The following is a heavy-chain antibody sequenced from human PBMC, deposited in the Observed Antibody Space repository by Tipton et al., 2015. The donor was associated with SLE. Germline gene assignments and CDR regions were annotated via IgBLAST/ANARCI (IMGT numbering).Heavy chain of an antibody. CDR2: ISGSGGST. V-gene: IGHV3-23*01. Sequence: SLRLSCAASGFTFSSYALSWVRQAPGKGLEWVSAISGSGGSTYYADSVKGRFTISRDNSKNTLYLQMNSLRVEDTAVYYCTRECTGGVCYMHYYGMDVWGQGTTVTVSS. J-gene: IGHJ6*02. CDR3: TRECTGGVCYMHYYGMDV. D-gene: IGHD2-8*02. CDR1: GFTFSSYA.